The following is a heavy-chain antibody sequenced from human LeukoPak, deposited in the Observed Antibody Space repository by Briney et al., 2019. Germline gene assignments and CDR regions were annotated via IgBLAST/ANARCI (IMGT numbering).Heavy chain of an antibody. J-gene: IGHJ5*02. CDR1: GFIFSSYS. CDR3: ARDPSSGWYLKGWFDP. Sequence: GGSLRLSCAASGFIFSSYSMNWVRQAPGKGLEWVSSISSSSNYIYYADSVKGRFTISRDNAKNSLYLQMNSLRAEDTAVYYCARDPSSGWYLKGWFDPWGQGTLVTVSS. V-gene: IGHV3-21*01. CDR2: ISSSSNYI. D-gene: IGHD6-19*01.